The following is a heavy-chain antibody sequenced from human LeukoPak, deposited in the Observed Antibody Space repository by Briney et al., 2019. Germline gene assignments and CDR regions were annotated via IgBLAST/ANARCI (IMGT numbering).Heavy chain of an antibody. CDR1: GASIISDTYY. D-gene: IGHD3-22*01. CDR2: IYYSGST. V-gene: IGHV4-39*07. J-gene: IGHJ4*02. CDR3: ARNFYASSGYYLDDFYFDF. Sequence: PSETLSFTCTVSGASIISDTYYWGWIRQPPGKGPEWIGSIYYSGSTYYSPSLKSRVTMSVDTSTNQFSLKLISVTAADTALYYCARNFYASSGYYLDDFYFDFWGQGTLVTVSS.